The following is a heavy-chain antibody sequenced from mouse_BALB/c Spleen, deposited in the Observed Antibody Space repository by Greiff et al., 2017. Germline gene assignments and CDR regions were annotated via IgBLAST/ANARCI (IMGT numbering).Heavy chain of an antibody. CDR2: ISYDGSN. CDR3: AREDGYYGGFAY. Sequence: DVKLQESGPGLVKPSQSLSLTCSVTGYSITSGYYWNWIRQFPGNKLEWMGYISYDGSNNYNPSLKNRISITRDTSKNQFFLKLNSVTTEDTATYYCAREDGYYGGFAYWGQGTLVTVSA. J-gene: IGHJ3*01. CDR1: GYSITSGYY. D-gene: IGHD2-3*01. V-gene: IGHV3-6*02.